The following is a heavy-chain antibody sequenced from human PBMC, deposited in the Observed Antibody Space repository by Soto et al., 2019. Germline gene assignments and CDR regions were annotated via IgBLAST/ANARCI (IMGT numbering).Heavy chain of an antibody. J-gene: IGHJ4*02. CDR3: ARGRTPD. CDR1: GYTFTSYD. Sequence: QVQLVQSGTEVKKPGASVKVSCKASGYTFTSYDIHWVRQATGQGLEWMGWMNPNSGNTGYARKLQGRLTMTKNTSISTAYMELTSLRSEDTAVYFCARGRTPDWGQGTLVIVSS. V-gene: IGHV1-8*01. CDR2: MNPNSGNT.